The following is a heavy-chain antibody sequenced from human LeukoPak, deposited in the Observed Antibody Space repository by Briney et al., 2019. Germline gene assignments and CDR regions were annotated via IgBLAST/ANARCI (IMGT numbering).Heavy chain of an antibody. CDR1: GGSISSSSYY. CDR3: AREAVRWGNDAFDI. CDR2: IYYSGST. Sequence: SETLSLTCTVSGGSISSSSYYWGWIRQPPGKGLEWIGSIYYSGSTYYNPSLKSRVTISVDTSKNQFSLKLSSVTAADTAVYYCAREAVRWGNDAFDIWGQGTMVTVSS. V-gene: IGHV4-39*07. J-gene: IGHJ3*02. D-gene: IGHD5-24*01.